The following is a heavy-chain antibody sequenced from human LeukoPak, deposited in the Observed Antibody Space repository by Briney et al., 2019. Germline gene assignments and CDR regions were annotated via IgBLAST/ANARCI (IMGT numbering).Heavy chain of an antibody. J-gene: IGHJ5*02. CDR1: GGTFSSYA. CDR3: ARDPTYYSSSWYWFDP. D-gene: IGHD6-13*01. Sequence: ASVKVSCKASGGTFSSYAISWVRQAPGQGLEWMGRIIPTLGIANYAQKFQGRVTITADKSTSTAYMELRSLRSDDTAVYYCARDPTYYSSSWYWFDPWGQGTLVTVSS. CDR2: IIPTLGIA. V-gene: IGHV1-69*04.